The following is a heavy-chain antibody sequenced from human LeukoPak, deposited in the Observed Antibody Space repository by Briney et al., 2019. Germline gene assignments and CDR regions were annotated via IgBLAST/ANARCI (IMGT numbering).Heavy chain of an antibody. V-gene: IGHV1-18*04. D-gene: IGHD4-17*01. CDR3: ARTDYGDYSYYFDY. CDR2: ISAYNGNT. Sequence: GASVKVSCKASGYTFTGYYMHWVRQAPGQGLEWMGWISAYNGNTNYAQKLQGRVTMTTDTSTSTAYMELRSLRSDDTAMYYCARTDYGDYSYYFDYWGQGTLVTVSS. CDR1: GYTFTGYY. J-gene: IGHJ4*02.